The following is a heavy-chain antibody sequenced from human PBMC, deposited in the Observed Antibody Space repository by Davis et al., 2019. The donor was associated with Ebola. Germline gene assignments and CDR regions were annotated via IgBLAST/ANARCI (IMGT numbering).Heavy chain of an antibody. J-gene: IGHJ4*02. Sequence: SVKVSCKTSGGTFTNYAVSWVRQAPGQGLEWMGRIIPILGIANYAQKFQGRVTITADKSTSTAYMELSSLRSEDTAVYYCARDPGTTGDYWGQGTLVTVSS. CDR3: ARDPGTTGDY. D-gene: IGHD1-1*01. V-gene: IGHV1-69*04. CDR1: GGTFTNYA. CDR2: IIPILGIA.